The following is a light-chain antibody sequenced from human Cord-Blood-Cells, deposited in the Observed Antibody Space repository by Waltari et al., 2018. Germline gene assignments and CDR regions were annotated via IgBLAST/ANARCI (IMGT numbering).Light chain of an antibody. J-gene: IGLJ2*01. CDR1: SGINVGTYR. CDR2: YKSDQDK. CDR3: MIWHSSAVV. Sequence: QAVLTQPSSLSASPGASASLTCTLRSGINVGTYRIYWYQQKPGSPPHYLLKYKSDQDKQQGSGAPIRFSGSKDASANAGSLLISGLQSEYEADYYCMIWHSSAVVFGGETKLTVL. V-gene: IGLV5-45*02.